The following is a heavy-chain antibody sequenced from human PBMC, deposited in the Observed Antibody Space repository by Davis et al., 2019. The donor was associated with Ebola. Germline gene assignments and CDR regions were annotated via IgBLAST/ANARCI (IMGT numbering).Heavy chain of an antibody. Sequence: GSLRLSCAVYGGSFSGYYWSWIRQPPGKGLEWIGEINHSGSTNYNPSLKSRVTISVDTSKNQFSLKLSSVTAADTAVYYCARGPTVTGMDVWGQGTTVTVSS. J-gene: IGHJ6*02. V-gene: IGHV4-34*01. CDR3: ARGPTVTGMDV. CDR1: GGSFSGYY. D-gene: IGHD4-17*01. CDR2: INHSGST.